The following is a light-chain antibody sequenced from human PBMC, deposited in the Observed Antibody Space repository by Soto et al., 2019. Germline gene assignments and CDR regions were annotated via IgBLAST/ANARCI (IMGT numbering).Light chain of an antibody. Sequence: EIVLTQSPGTLSVSPGERATLSCRASQSISSNYLAWYQQKPGQAPSLLIYGASSRATGIPDRFSGSGSGTDFTLTISRLEPEDSAIYYCQQYGSWTFGQWTKVEIK. CDR2: GAS. CDR3: QQYGSWT. CDR1: QSISSNY. J-gene: IGKJ1*01. V-gene: IGKV3-20*01.